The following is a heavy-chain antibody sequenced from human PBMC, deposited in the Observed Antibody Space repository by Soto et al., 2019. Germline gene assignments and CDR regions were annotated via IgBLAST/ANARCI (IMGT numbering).Heavy chain of an antibody. CDR2: IYYNGST. Sequence: ISLRYSVAGVNSRSASYYRSLISKHPGKGLEWVGSIYYNGSTYYSPSLKSRVTLWVDTSKNQFSLRLASVTAADTAVYYCERYRISGSWPNLDS. D-gene: IGHD6-13*01. J-gene: IGHJ5*01. V-gene: IGHV4-31*03. CDR1: GVNSRSASYY. CDR3: ERYRISGSWPNLDS.